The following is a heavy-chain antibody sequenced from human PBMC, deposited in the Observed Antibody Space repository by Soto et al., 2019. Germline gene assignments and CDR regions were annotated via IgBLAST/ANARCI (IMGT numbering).Heavy chain of an antibody. V-gene: IGHV4-31*03. CDR2: IYYSGST. CDR1: GGSISSGGYY. CDR3: ASLGYCSGGSCSYYFDY. J-gene: IGHJ4*02. D-gene: IGHD2-15*01. Sequence: SETLSLTCTVSGGSISSGGYYWSWIRQHPGKGLEWIGYIYYSGSTYYNPSLKSRVTISVDTSKNQFSLKLSSVTAADTAVYYCASLGYCSGGSCSYYFDYWGQGTLVTVSS.